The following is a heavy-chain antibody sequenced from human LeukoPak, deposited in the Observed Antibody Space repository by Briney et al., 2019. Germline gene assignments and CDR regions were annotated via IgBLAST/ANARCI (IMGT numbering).Heavy chain of an antibody. D-gene: IGHD6-19*01. CDR3: ARDAGSSGWRQGDS. V-gene: IGHV1-18*01. J-gene: IGHJ4*02. CDR1: GYTFSSYG. CDR2: ISAYNGNT. Sequence: ASVKVSCKASGYTFSSYGISWVRQAPGQGLEWMGWISAYNGNTNYAQKFQGRVTVTTDTSTSTAYMEIRSLTSDDTAIYYCARDAGSSGWRQGDSWGQGTLVTVSS.